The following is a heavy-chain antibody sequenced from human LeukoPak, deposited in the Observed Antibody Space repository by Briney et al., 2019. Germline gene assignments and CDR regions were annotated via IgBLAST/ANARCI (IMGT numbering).Heavy chain of an antibody. Sequence: GGSLRLSCAASGFTFSSYEMNWVRQAPGKGLEWVSYISSSGSTTYYADSVKGRFTISRDNSKNTLYLQMNSLRAEDTAVYYCAKDLVGYSSGWYGGYWGQGTLVTVSS. CDR1: GFTFSSYE. V-gene: IGHV3-48*03. CDR2: ISSSGSTT. J-gene: IGHJ4*02. D-gene: IGHD6-19*01. CDR3: AKDLVGYSSGWYGGY.